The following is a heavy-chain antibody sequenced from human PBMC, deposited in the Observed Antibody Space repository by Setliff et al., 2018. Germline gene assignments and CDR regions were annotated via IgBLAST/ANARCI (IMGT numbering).Heavy chain of an antibody. J-gene: IGHJ6*03. D-gene: IGHD6-6*01. Sequence: RASVKVSCKASGATFSSYGISWVRQAPGQGLEWMGGTIPMFGTTEYAQKFQGRLTIITDESTNTAFMQLSSLRSDDTAVYYCVREGVDRRSSTDYRYYMDVWG. CDR1: GATFSSYG. V-gene: IGHV1-69*05. CDR2: TIPMFGTT. CDR3: VREGVDRRSSTDYRYYMDV.